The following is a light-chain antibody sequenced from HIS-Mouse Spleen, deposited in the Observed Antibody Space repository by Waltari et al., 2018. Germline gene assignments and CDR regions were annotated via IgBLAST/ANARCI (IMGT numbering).Light chain of an antibody. Sequence: QSALTQPASVSGSPGQSITISCTGTSSDVGSYNLVSWYQRHPGKAPKLMIYEGSKRPSGVSNRLSGSKAGNTASLTISGLQAEDEADYYCCSYAGSSTLVFGGGTKLTVL. J-gene: IGLJ2*01. CDR1: SSDVGSYNL. V-gene: IGLV2-23*01. CDR2: EGS. CDR3: CSYAGSSTLV.